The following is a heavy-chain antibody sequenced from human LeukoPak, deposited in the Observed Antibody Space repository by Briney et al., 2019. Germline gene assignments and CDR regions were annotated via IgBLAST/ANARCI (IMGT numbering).Heavy chain of an antibody. V-gene: IGHV3-48*03. CDR1: GFNLRTYE. Sequence: GGSLRLSCEASGFNLRTYEMTWVRQGPGKGLEWIAFISSSGGFSNYGDSVNGRFTGPRDNARNSLYLQMDRLGSEDTAVYYGAIDPGDFLYGFDVWGQGTTVIVSS. CDR2: ISSSGGFS. D-gene: IGHD2/OR15-2a*01. CDR3: AIDPGDFLYGFDV. J-gene: IGHJ6*02.